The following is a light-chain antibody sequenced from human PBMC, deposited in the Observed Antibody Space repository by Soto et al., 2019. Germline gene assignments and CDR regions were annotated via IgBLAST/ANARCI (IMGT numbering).Light chain of an antibody. CDR1: QSINSW. CDR2: RAS. CDR3: QQYHTSSMT. Sequence: DIQMTQSPSTLSASVGDRVTITCRASQSINSWLAWYQQKPGKAPKLLIYRASILESGVPSTFSGSTSGTEFTLTISRLQPDDFATYYCQQYHTSSMTFGQGTKVEIK. J-gene: IGKJ1*01. V-gene: IGKV1-5*03.